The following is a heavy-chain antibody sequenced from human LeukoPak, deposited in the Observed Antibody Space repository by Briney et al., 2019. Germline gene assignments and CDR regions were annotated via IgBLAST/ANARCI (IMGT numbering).Heavy chain of an antibody. D-gene: IGHD6-19*01. J-gene: IGHJ4*02. CDR1: GGSISSYY. CDR3: ARDEGSGWYAY. CDR2: IQTSGST. V-gene: IGHV4-4*07. Sequence: SETLSLTCTVSGGSISSYYWSWIRQPAGRGLEWIGRIQTSGSTNYKPSLKSRVTMSGDTSKNLFSLRLTSVTAADTAIYYCARDEGSGWYAYWGQGTLVTVSS.